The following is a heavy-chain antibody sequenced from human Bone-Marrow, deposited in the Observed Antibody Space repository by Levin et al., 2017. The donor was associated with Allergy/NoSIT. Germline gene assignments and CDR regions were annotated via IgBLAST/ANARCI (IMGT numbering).Heavy chain of an antibody. D-gene: IGHD6-19*01. J-gene: IGHJ4*02. Sequence: GESLKISCAASGFSVSSNSMSWVRQAPGKGLEWVSVIYSGGSSYYVDSVKGRFTISRDNSKNTLYLQMNSLRAEDTAVYYCARGQYHSGWFFDYWGQGTLVTVSS. V-gene: IGHV3-53*01. CDR2: IYSGGSS. CDR3: ARGQYHSGWFFDY. CDR1: GFSVSSNS.